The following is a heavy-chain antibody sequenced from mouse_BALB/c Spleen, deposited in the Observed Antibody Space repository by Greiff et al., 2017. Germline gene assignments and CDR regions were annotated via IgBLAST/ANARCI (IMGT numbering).Heavy chain of an antibody. V-gene: IGHV5-17*02. Sequence: EVQRVESGGGLVQPGGSLKLSCAASGFTFSSFGMHWVRQAPGKGLEWVAYISSGSSTIYYADTVKGRFTISRDNPKNTLFLQMTSLRSEDTAMYYCARTYGYDGAMDYWGQGTSVTVSS. CDR1: GFTFSSFG. CDR2: ISSGSSTI. CDR3: ARTYGYDGAMDY. D-gene: IGHD2-2*01. J-gene: IGHJ4*01.